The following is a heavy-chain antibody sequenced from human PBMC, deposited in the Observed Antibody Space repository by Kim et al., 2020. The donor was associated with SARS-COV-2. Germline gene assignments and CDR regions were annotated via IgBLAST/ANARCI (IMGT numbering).Heavy chain of an antibody. J-gene: IGHJ4*01. V-gene: IGHV4-34*01. CDR1: GGSFSGYY. CDR2: LNHSGST. Sequence: SETLSLTCAVYGGSFSGYYWSWIRQPPGKGLEWIGELNHSGSTNYNPSLKSRVTISVDTSKNQFSLKLSSVPAADTAVYYCARAPLTMVRGVLVGEPFD. CDR3: ARAPLTMVRGVLVGEPFD. D-gene: IGHD3-10*01.